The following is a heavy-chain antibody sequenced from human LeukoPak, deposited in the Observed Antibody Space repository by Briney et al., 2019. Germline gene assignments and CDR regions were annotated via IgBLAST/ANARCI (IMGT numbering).Heavy chain of an antibody. Sequence: GGSLRLSCAASGFTFSSYSMNWVRQAPGKGLEWVSSISSSSSYIYYADSVKGRFTISRDNAKNSLYLQMNSLRAEDTAVYYCAGALIREVIITYYFDYWGQGTLVTVSS. D-gene: IGHD3-10*01. V-gene: IGHV3-21*01. CDR2: ISSSSSYI. CDR1: GFTFSSYS. CDR3: AGALIREVIITYYFDY. J-gene: IGHJ4*02.